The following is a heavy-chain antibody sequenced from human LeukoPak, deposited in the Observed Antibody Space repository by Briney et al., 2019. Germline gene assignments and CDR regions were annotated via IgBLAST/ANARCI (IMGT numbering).Heavy chain of an antibody. CDR1: GFTFSSYA. Sequence: GGSLRLSCAAPGFTFSSYAMHWVRQAPGKGLEYVSAISSNGGSTYYANFVKGRFTISRDNSKNTLYLQMGSLRAEDMAVYYCARALIGAARPYYFDYWGQGTLVTVSS. CDR2: ISSNGGST. J-gene: IGHJ4*02. V-gene: IGHV3-64*01. CDR3: ARALIGAARPYYFDY. D-gene: IGHD6-6*01.